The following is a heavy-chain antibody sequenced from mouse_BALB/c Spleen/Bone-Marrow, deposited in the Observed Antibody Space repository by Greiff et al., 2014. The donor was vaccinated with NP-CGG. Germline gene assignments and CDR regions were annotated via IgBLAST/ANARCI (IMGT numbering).Heavy chain of an antibody. J-gene: IGHJ4*01. Sequence: QVQLKESGPGLVAPSQSLSITCTVSGFSLTTYGVHWVRQPPGKGLEWLVVIWSDGNTTYNSALKSRLSISKDNSKSQVFLKMNSRQTDDTAMYYCARNPYGNYAMDYWGQGTSVTVSS. CDR3: ARNPYGNYAMDY. CDR2: IWSDGNT. V-gene: IGHV2-6*02. D-gene: IGHD2-10*02. CDR1: GFSLTTYG.